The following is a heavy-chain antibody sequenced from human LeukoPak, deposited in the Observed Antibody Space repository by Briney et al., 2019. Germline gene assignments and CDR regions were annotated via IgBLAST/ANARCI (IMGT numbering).Heavy chain of an antibody. V-gene: IGHV3-66*01. CDR3: ARGYCSSSSCYSGYYYGLDV. D-gene: IGHD2-2*01. CDR2: VYSGSGATK. Sequence: GGSLRLSCVASGFTVSSNYITWVRLATGRGLEWVSVVYSGSGATKHYADSVNGRFTISRDNSKNTVYLQMNSLRGEDTATYYCARGYCSSSSCYSGYYYGLDVWGQGTTVTVSS. J-gene: IGHJ6*02. CDR1: GFTVSSNY.